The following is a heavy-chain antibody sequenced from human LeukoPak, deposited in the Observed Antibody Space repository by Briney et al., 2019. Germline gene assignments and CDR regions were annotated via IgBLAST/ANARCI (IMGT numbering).Heavy chain of an antibody. CDR2: IYYSGST. CDR3: ARGYCSSTSCYTEGYYFDY. V-gene: IGHV4-30-4*01. Sequence: SETLSLTCTVSGGSISSGDYYWSWIRQPPGKGLEWIGYIYYSGSTYYNPSLKSRVTISVDTSKNQFSLKLSSVTAADTAVYYCARGYCSSTSCYTEGYYFDYWGQGTLVTVSS. J-gene: IGHJ4*02. CDR1: GGSISSGDYY. D-gene: IGHD2-2*02.